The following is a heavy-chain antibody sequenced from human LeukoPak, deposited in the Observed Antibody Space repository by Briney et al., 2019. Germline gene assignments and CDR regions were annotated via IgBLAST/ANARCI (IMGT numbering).Heavy chain of an antibody. CDR2: ISGSGSDI. D-gene: IGHD1-26*01. CDR1: GLTSSDYY. V-gene: IGHV3-11*04. CDR3: ATGPQIREPAY. J-gene: IGHJ4*02. Sequence: GGSLRLSCVASGLTSSDYYMGWIRQAPGRGPEWLSYISGSGSDINYAESVRGRFAISRDNAKNSLYLQLNSLRPEDTAVYYCATGPQIREPAYWGQGTLVTVSS.